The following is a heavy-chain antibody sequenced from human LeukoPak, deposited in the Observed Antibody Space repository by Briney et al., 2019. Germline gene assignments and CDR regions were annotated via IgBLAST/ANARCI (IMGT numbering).Heavy chain of an antibody. CDR3: AKLTRDMYCGGDCYVFDY. V-gene: IGHV1-18*01. CDR1: GYTFTSYG. J-gene: IGHJ4*02. CDR2: TSAYNGNT. D-gene: IGHD2-21*02. Sequence: ASVKVSCTASGYTFTSYGISWVRQAPGQGLEWMGWTSAYNGNTNYAQKLQGRVTMTTDTSTSTAYMELRSLRSDDTAVYYCAKLTRDMYCGGDCYVFDYWGQGTLVAVSS.